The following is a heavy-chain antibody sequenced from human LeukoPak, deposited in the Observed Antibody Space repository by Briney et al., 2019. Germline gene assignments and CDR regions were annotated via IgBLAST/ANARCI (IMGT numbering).Heavy chain of an antibody. J-gene: IGHJ6*03. V-gene: IGHV4-61*02. D-gene: IGHD3-3*01. CDR1: GGSLRSGSYY. Sequence: PSQTLSLTCTVSGGSLRSGSYYWSWIRQPAGKGLEWIGRIYNRGSTNYNPSLKSRVTMSEDTSKNQFSLKLTSVTAADTAVYYCARGTNDFWTARSYYMDVWGKGTTVTVSS. CDR3: ARGTNDFWTARSYYMDV. CDR2: IYNRGST.